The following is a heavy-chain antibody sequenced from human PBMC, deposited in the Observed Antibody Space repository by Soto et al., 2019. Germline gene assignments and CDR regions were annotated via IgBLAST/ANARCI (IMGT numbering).Heavy chain of an antibody. J-gene: IGHJ4*02. D-gene: IGHD3-22*01. CDR1: GFTFSSYG. Sequence: QEQLVESGGGVVQPGRSLRLSCEASGFTFSSYGMHWVRQAPGKGLEWAAHISFDGSNKHYADSVKGRFTISRDSSKNTLYLQMNSLRAEDTAVYYCVKDTYYYDSSGYYIFDYWGQGTLVSVSS. CDR3: VKDTYYYDSSGYYIFDY. V-gene: IGHV3-30*18. CDR2: ISFDGSNK.